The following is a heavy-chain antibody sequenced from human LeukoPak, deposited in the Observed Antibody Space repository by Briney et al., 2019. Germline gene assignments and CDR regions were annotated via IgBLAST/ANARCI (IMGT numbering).Heavy chain of an antibody. Sequence: SETLSLTCTVSGGSISSYYWSWIRQPLGKGLEWIGYTYYSGSTNYNPSLKSRVTISVDTSKNQFSLKLSSVTAADTAVYYCARTTSGYSYALSYWGQGTLVTVSS. V-gene: IGHV4-59*08. J-gene: IGHJ4*02. D-gene: IGHD5-18*01. CDR3: ARTTSGYSYALSY. CDR1: GGSISSYY. CDR2: TYYSGST.